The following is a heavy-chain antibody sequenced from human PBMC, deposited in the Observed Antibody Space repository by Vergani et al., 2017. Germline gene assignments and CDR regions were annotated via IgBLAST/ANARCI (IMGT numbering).Heavy chain of an antibody. J-gene: IGHJ4*02. Sequence: QVQLVQSGAEVKKPGSSVKVSCKASGGTFSSYAISWVRQAPGQGLEWMGRIIPILGIANYAQKFQGRVTITADKSTSTAYMELSSLRSEDTAVYYCASGIAVAGTSVFYYWGQGTLVTVSS. CDR3: ASGIAVAGTSVFYY. CDR2: IIPILGIA. D-gene: IGHD6-19*01. CDR1: GGTFSSYA. V-gene: IGHV1-69*04.